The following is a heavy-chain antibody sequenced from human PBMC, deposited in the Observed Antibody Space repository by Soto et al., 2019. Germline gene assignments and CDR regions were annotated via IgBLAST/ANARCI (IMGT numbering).Heavy chain of an antibody. CDR1: GFNFGVFG. J-gene: IGHJ4*02. CDR2: LSYEGSEE. D-gene: IGHD6-19*01. V-gene: IGHV3-30*03. CDR3: ALTRRSSLLEVAGPGFEY. Sequence: QVRLVESGGGVVQPGRSLRLSCAASGFNFGVFGMHWVRQAPGKGLEWVSVLSYEGSEEYYADSVRGRFTISRDNSKNTLFLQMDSLRVEDTAVYYCALTRRSSLLEVAGPGFEYWGQGTLVTVS.